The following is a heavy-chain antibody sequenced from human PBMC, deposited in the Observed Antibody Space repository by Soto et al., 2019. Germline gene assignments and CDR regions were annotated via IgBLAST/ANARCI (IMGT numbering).Heavy chain of an antibody. Sequence: SETLSLTCIVSGGSISNYYWSWIRQPPGKGLEWSGYIYYSGSTNYNPSLKSRVTISVDTSKNQFSLKLTSVTAADTAAYYCARASSWYGHMDVWGKGTTVTVSS. J-gene: IGHJ6*03. V-gene: IGHV4-59*01. CDR1: GGSISNYY. CDR2: IYYSGST. D-gene: IGHD6-13*01. CDR3: ARASSWYGHMDV.